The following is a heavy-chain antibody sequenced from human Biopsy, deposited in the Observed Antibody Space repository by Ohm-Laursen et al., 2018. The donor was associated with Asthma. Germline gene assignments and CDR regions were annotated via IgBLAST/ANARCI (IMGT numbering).Heavy chain of an antibody. D-gene: IGHD2-2*01. Sequence: SLRLSCSASGFTFSYYGMHWVRQAPGKGLEWVAVISYDGSNKYYADSVKGRFTISRDNSKNTLYLQMNSPRAEDTAVYYCARDEAVVVPAAIPGNWFDPWGQGTLVTVSS. J-gene: IGHJ5*02. CDR3: ARDEAVVVPAAIPGNWFDP. CDR2: ISYDGSNK. V-gene: IGHV3-30*03. CDR1: GFTFSYYG.